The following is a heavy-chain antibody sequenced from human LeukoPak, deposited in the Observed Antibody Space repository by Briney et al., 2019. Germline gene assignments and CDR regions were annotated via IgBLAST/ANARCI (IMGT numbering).Heavy chain of an antibody. D-gene: IGHD6-6*01. CDR1: GYTFTGYY. V-gene: IGHV1-2*02. CDR2: INPNSGGT. J-gene: IGHJ4*02. Sequence: ASVKVSCKASGYTFTGYYMHWVRQAPGQGLEWMGWINPNSGGTNYAQKFQGRFTMTRDTSISTAYMELSRLRSDDTAVYYCALEFSSSSYYFDYWGQGTLVTVSS. CDR3: ALEFSSSSYYFDY.